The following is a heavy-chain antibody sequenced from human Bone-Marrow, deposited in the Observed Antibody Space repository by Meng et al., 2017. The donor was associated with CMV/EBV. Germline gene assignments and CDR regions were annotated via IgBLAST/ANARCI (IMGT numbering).Heavy chain of an antibody. CDR1: GFTFGSYV. Sequence: GESLKISCAASGFTFGSYVMSWVRQAPGKGLEWVANIIEYGSEKYYVNSVKGRFTISRDNAKNSLYLQMNSLSDDDTAVYSGARYTYYDFWSGYLGFAYWGQRPLVPIYS. V-gene: IGHV3-7*01. CDR3: ARYTYYDFWSGYLGFAY. CDR2: IIEYGSEK. J-gene: IGHJ4*02. D-gene: IGHD3-3*01.